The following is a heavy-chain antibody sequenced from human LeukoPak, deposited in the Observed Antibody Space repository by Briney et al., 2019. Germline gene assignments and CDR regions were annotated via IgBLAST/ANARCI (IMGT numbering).Heavy chain of an antibody. V-gene: IGHV3-23*01. J-gene: IGHJ4*02. CDR3: AKEEIWWELSRSYYFDY. D-gene: IGHD1-26*01. CDR1: GFTFSSYA. Sequence: PGGSLRLSCAASGFTFSSYAMSWVRQAPGKGLEWVSAISGSGGSTYYADSVKGRFTISRDNSKNTLYLQMNSLRAEDTAVYYCAKEEIWWELSRSYYFDYWGQGTLVTASS. CDR2: ISGSGGST.